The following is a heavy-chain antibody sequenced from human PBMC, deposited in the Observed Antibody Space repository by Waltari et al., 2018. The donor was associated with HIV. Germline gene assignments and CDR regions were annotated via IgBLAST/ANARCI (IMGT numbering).Heavy chain of an antibody. CDR2: IIPIFGTA. CDR1: GGTFSSYA. Sequence: QVQLVQSGAEVKKPGSSVKVSCKASGGTFSSYAISWVRQAPGQGLEWMGGIIPIFGTANYAQNVQGRVTITADESTSTAYMGLSSLRSEDTAVYYCCGREERLWPDYYYYYGMDVWGQGTTVTVSS. J-gene: IGHJ6*02. CDR3: CGREERLWPDYYYYYGMDV. V-gene: IGHV1-69*12. D-gene: IGHD5-18*01.